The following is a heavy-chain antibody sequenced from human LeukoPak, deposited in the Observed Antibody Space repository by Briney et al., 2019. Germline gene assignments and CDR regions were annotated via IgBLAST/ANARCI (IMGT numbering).Heavy chain of an antibody. CDR1: GFTFSTYW. V-gene: IGHV3-23*01. CDR3: AKDVGKWESLHFFDY. CDR2: ISGSGAST. Sequence: GGSLRLSCAASGFTFSTYWMSWVRQAPGKGLEWVSGISGSGASTYYADSVTGRFTISRDNSRNTLYLQMNSLRGDDTAVYYCAKDVGKWESLHFFDYWGQGTLVTVSS. J-gene: IGHJ4*02. D-gene: IGHD1-26*01.